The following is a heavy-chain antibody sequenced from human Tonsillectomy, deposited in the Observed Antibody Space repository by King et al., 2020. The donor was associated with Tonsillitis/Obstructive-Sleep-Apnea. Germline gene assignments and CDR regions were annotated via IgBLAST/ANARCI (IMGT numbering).Heavy chain of an antibody. CDR1: GGSFTAYY. CDR3: ARGDLLTGYYASTDFDY. J-gene: IGHJ4*02. Sequence: VQLQQWGAGLLKPSETLSLTCAVYGGSFTAYYWSWIRQPPGKGLEWIGEINHSGSTKCNPSLKSRVIISLDTSKNQFSLKLSSVTAADTAVYYCARGDLLTGYYASTDFDYWGQGTLVTVSS. CDR2: INHSGST. V-gene: IGHV4-34*01. D-gene: IGHD3-9*01.